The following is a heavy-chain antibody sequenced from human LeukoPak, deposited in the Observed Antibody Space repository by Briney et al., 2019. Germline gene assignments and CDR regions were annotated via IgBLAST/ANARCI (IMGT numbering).Heavy chain of an antibody. CDR3: ARQGAADSRDY. CDR2: ISWNSGSI. V-gene: IGHV3-9*01. D-gene: IGHD2-15*01. J-gene: IGHJ4*02. Sequence: GGSLRLSCAASGFTFDDYAMHWVRQAPGKGLEWVSGISWNSGSIGYADSVKGRFTISRDNAKNSLYLQMNNLRAEDTAVYYCARQGAADSRDYWGQGTLVTVSS. CDR1: GFTFDDYA.